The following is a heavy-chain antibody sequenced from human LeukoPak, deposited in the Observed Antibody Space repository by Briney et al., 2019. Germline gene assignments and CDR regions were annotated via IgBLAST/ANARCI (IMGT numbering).Heavy chain of an antibody. V-gene: IGHV3-66*02. CDR2: IYSGGRT. CDR3: ARDKSSSGWYGAPFDY. J-gene: IGHJ4*02. D-gene: IGHD6-19*01. CDR1: GFTVSSNY. Sequence: GGSLRLSCAASGFTVSSNYMSWVRQAPGKGLEWVSVIYSGGRTYYADSVKGRFTISRDNSKSTLYLQMNSLRAEDTAVYYCARDKSSSGWYGAPFDYWGQGTLVTVSS.